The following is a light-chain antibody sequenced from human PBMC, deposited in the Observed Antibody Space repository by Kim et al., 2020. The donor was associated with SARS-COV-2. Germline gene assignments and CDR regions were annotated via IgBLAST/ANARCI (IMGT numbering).Light chain of an antibody. V-gene: IGLV2-14*03. CDR2: DVS. Sequence: QSALTQPASVSGSPGQSITISCTGAISDFAIYNYVSWYQQHPGKAPKLIIYDVSKRPSGVSNRFSGSKSGKTASLTISGLLAEDEGDYFCCSYISISTLVFGGGTQLTVL. CDR3: CSYISISTLV. CDR1: ISDFAIYNY. J-gene: IGLJ2*01.